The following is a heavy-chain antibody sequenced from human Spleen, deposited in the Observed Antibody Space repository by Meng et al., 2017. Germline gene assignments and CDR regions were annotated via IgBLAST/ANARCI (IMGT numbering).Heavy chain of an antibody. CDR1: GYDFTSYW. J-gene: IGHJ4*02. CDR3: ARGLDYGDYAVLGL. CDR2: IYPGDSDT. V-gene: IGHV5-51*01. D-gene: IGHD4-17*01. Sequence: KVSCKGFGYDFTSYWIAWVRQMPGKGLEWMGIIYPGDSDTRYSPSFQGQVTISVDKSITTAYMQWSSLKASDTAMYYCARGLDYGDYAVLGLWGQGTLVTVSS.